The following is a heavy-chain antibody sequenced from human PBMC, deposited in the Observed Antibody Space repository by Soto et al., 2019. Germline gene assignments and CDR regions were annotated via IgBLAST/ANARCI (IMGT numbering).Heavy chain of an antibody. J-gene: IGHJ2*01. CDR2: ISWNSGSI. D-gene: IGHD2-15*01. CDR3: ATDSSSGGSFLHRYLDL. Sequence: EVELVESGGGLVQPGRSLRLSCSASGFTFDDYAMHWVRQAPGKGLEWVSGISWNSGSIGYADSVKGRFTISRDNAKNYLYLQMNSLRAEDTALYYCATDSSSGGSFLHRYLDLWGRGTLVNLSS. V-gene: IGHV3-9*01. CDR1: GFTFDDYA.